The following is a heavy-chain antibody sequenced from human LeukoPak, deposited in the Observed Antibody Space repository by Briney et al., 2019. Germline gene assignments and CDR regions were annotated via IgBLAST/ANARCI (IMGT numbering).Heavy chain of an antibody. CDR2: ISAYNGNT. J-gene: IGHJ6*02. CDR1: GYTFTSYG. Sequence: PRASVKVSCKASGYTFTSYGISWVRQAPGQGLEWMGWISAYNGNTNYAQKLQGRVTMTTDTSTNTAYMELRSLRSDDTAVYYCARGSGAGGWYSFSYYYGMDVWGQGTTVTVSS. V-gene: IGHV1-18*01. CDR3: ARGSGAGGWYSFSYYYGMDV. D-gene: IGHD6-19*01.